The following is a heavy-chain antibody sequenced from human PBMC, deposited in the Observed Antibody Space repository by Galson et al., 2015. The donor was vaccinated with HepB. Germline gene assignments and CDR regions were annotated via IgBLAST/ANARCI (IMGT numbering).Heavy chain of an antibody. CDR1: GFTFSSYW. V-gene: IGHV3-7*03. Sequence: SLRLSCAASGFTFSSYWMSWVRQAPGKGLEWVANIKQDGSEKYYVDSVKGRFTISRDNAKNSLYLQMNSLRAEDTAVYYCARDVSTYSSSTTFDYWGQGTLVTVSS. J-gene: IGHJ4*02. D-gene: IGHD6-6*01. CDR3: ARDVSTYSSSTTFDY. CDR2: IKQDGSEK.